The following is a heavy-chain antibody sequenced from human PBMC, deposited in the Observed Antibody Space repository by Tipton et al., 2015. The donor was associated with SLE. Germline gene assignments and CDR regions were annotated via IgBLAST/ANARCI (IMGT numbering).Heavy chain of an antibody. CDR3: AREVEGYSSDWYYYYYYMDV. J-gene: IGHJ6*03. Sequence: TLSLTCAVSGGSLTSGGYSWTWIRQSPGKGLEWIGYIYHSGTTYYNPSLESRVTMSVDTSKNQFSLQLSPVTAADTAVYYCAREVEGYSSDWYYYYYYMDVWGKGTTVTVSS. V-gene: IGHV4-30-2*06. D-gene: IGHD6-19*01. CDR2: IYHSGTT. CDR1: GGSLTSGGYS.